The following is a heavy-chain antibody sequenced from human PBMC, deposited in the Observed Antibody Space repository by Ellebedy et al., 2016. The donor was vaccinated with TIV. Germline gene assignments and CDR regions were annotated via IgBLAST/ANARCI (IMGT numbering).Heavy chain of an antibody. D-gene: IGHD3-3*02. CDR1: GGSIGSYY. J-gene: IGHJ6*03. V-gene: IGHV4-59*13. CDR3: ARGSLLEWRSYYFHYYMDV. Sequence: SETLSLTXTVSGGSIGSYYWSWIRQPPGKGLEWIAYIHYSGSANYNPSLKSRGTISVDTSKNQLSLKLRSMTAADSAVYYCARGSLLEWRSYYFHYYMDVWGKGTTVTVSS. CDR2: IHYSGSA.